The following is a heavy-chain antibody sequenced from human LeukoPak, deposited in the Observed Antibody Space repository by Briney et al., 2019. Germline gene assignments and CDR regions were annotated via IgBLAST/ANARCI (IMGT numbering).Heavy chain of an antibody. CDR1: GFTFSSYW. J-gene: IGHJ4*02. Sequence: GGSLPLSCVVSGFTFSSYWMSWVRQAPGKGLEWVANIKQDRSEKYYVDSVKGRFTMSRDNAKNSLYLQMNSLRAEDTAVYYCARVQWELRGVGSYFEYWGQGALVTVSS. CDR3: ARVQWELRGVGSYFEY. CDR2: IKQDRSEK. V-gene: IGHV3-7*01. D-gene: IGHD1-26*01.